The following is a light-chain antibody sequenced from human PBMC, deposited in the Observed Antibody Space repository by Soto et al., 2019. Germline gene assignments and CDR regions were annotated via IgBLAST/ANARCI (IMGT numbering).Light chain of an antibody. CDR1: SSDVGGYNF. J-gene: IGLJ1*01. CDR2: DVT. Sequence: QSVLTQPAFVSGSPGQSITISCTGTSSDVGGYNFVSWYQQHPGKVPKLMIYDVTNRPSGVSNRFSGSKSGNTASLTISGLQAEDEADYYCSSYTSSSTVVFGTGTK. CDR3: SSYTSSSTVV. V-gene: IGLV2-14*01.